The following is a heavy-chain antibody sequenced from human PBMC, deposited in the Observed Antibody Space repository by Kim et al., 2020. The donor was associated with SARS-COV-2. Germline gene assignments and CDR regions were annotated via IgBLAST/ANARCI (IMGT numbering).Heavy chain of an antibody. CDR3: ARFTIFGVVYYYYYMDV. V-gene: IGHV3-48*03. D-gene: IGHD3-3*01. J-gene: IGHJ6*03. Sequence: VEGRCTISRDNAKNSLYLKMNSLRAEDTAVYYCARFTIFGVVYYYYYMDVWGKGTTVPVSS.